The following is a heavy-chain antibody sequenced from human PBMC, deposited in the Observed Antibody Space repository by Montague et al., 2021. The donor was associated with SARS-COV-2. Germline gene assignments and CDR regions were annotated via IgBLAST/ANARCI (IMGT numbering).Heavy chain of an antibody. V-gene: IGHV4-59*01. CDR2: TYDSGST. CDR3: ARVEGMIGGITHFDY. D-gene: IGHD2-21*01. CDR1: GASMKSYY. J-gene: IGHJ4*02. Sequence: SETLSLTCSVSGASMKSYYWTWVRQSPGKGLQWIGYTYDSGSTSXXPFLQSRLTMTVDTSKNQFTLRLMSVTAADSAVYYCARVEGMIGGITHFDYWGQGLPVTVSS.